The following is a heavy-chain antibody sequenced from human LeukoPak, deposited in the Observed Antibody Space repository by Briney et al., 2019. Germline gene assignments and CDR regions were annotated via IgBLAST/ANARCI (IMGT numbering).Heavy chain of an antibody. CDR1: GGTFSSYA. J-gene: IGHJ4*02. CDR3: ASVHDDDSGSYPGDDY. Sequence: SVKVSCKASGGTFSSYAISWVRQAPGQGLEWMGGIIPIFGTANYAQKFQGRVTITADESTSTAYMELSSLRSEDTAVYYCASVHDDDSGSYPGDDYWGQGTLVTVSS. V-gene: IGHV1-69*01. D-gene: IGHD1-26*01. CDR2: IIPIFGTA.